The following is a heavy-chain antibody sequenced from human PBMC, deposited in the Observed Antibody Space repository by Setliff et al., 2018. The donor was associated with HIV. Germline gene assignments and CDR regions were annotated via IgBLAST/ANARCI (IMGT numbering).Heavy chain of an antibody. V-gene: IGHV4-59*01. CDR2: IYYSGST. D-gene: IGHD7-27*01. CDR1: GGSISSYY. CDR3: ARVGPGDGYYFDY. Sequence: SETLSLTCTVSGGSISSYYWSWIRQPPGKGLEWIGYIYYSGSTNYNPSLKSRVTISVDTSKNQFSLKLSSVTAADTAVYYCARVGPGDGYYFDYWGQGTLVTVPQ. J-gene: IGHJ4*02.